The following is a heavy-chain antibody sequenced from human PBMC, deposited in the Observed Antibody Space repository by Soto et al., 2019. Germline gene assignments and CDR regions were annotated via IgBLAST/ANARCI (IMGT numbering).Heavy chain of an antibody. CDR1: GFTFSSYG. CDR3: AKDGRGYDPNAYYYYGMDV. Sequence: QVQLVESGGGVVQPGRSLRLSCAASGFTFSSYGMHWVRQAPGKGLEWVAVISYDGSNKYYADSVKGRFTISRDNSKNTLYLQMNSLRAEDTAVYYCAKDGRGYDPNAYYYYGMDVWGQGTTVTVSS. D-gene: IGHD3-16*01. V-gene: IGHV3-30*18. CDR2: ISYDGSNK. J-gene: IGHJ6*02.